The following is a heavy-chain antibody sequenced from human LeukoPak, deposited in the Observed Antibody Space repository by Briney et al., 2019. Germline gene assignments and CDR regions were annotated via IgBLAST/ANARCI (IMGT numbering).Heavy chain of an antibody. D-gene: IGHD6-13*01. V-gene: IGHV1-2*02. CDR1: GYTFTGYY. J-gene: IGHJ4*02. CDR3: ARGSSAAGAFLFDY. CDR2: INPNSGGT. Sequence: ASVKVSCKASGYTFTGYYMHWVRQAPGQGLEWMGWINPNSGGTNYAQKFQGRVTMTRDTSTSTAYMELSRLRSDDTAVYYCARGSSAAGAFLFDYWGQGTLVTVSS.